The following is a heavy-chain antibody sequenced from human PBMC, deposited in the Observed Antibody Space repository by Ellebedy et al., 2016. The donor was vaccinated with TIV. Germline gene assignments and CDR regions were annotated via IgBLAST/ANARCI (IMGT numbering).Heavy chain of an antibody. D-gene: IGHD3-10*01. CDR2: SYYIGTT. J-gene: IGHJ6*02. CDR1: GYFISDGYY. V-gene: IGHV4-61*08. CDR3: AGGSYTPYGMDV. Sequence: SETLSLTCTVSGYFISDGYYWGWIRQPPGKGLEWSGYSYYIGTTNYNTSLKNRVTISEDTSKNQFPLSLTSVTAADTAVYYCAGGSYTPYGMDVWGRGTTVIVSS.